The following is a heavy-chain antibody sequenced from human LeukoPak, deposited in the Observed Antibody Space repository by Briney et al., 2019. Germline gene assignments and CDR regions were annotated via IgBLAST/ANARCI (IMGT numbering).Heavy chain of an antibody. CDR2: IKQDGSEK. J-gene: IGHJ4*02. V-gene: IGHV3-7*01. Sequence: GGCLSLSCAVSGFTFSSYWMSWVRQAPGKGLGWVAKIKQDGSEKYYVDSVTGRFTISRDNAKNSLYLQMNSVRAEDTAVYYCAGSGYDYLASFDYWGQGTLVTVSS. D-gene: IGHD5-12*01. CDR1: GFTFSSYW. CDR3: AGSGYDYLASFDY.